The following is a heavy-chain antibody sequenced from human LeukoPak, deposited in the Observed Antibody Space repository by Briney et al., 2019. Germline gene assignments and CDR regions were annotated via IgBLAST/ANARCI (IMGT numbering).Heavy chain of an antibody. Sequence: ASVNVSCKASAGTFSSYAISWVRQAPGQGLEWMGGIIPIFGTANYAQKFQGRVTITADESTSTAYMELSSLRSEDTAVYYCARERGSSGWFDYWGQGTLVTVSS. J-gene: IGHJ4*02. V-gene: IGHV1-69*13. CDR2: IIPIFGTA. D-gene: IGHD6-19*01. CDR3: ARERGSSGWFDY. CDR1: AGTFSSYA.